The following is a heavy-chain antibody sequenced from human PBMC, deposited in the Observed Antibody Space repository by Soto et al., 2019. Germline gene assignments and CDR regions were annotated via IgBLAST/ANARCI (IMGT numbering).Heavy chain of an antibody. CDR1: CGSFSGYC. Sequence: PSETVSLTCAVYCGSFSGYCWSCIRQPPGKGLEWVGEINHSGSNNYNPSLKSRVTISVDTSKNKFSLKLSSVTAADTAVYYCAGYGSGSTDDAFAIWAQGTMVTVSS. V-gene: IGHV4-34*01. CDR2: INHSGSN. D-gene: IGHD3-10*01. J-gene: IGHJ3*02. CDR3: AGYGSGSTDDAFAI.